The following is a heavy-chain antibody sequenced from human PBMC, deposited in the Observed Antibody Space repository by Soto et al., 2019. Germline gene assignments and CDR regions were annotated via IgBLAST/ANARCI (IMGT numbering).Heavy chain of an antibody. Sequence: QVQLVQSGAEVKKPGASVKVSCKVSGYTLTELSMHWVRQAPGKGLEWMGGFEPEDGETIYAQKFQGRVTMTEDTSTDTAYMELSSLSSEYTDVYYCATDYRGVWGMDVWGQGTTVTVSS. CDR3: ATDYRGVWGMDV. CDR1: GYTLTELS. D-gene: IGHD3-16*01. V-gene: IGHV1-24*01. CDR2: FEPEDGET. J-gene: IGHJ6*02.